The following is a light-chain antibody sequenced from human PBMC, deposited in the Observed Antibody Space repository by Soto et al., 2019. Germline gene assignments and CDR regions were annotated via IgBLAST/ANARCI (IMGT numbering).Light chain of an antibody. CDR1: TSDVGGYDY. CDR3: CSYAGDFYV. V-gene: IGLV2-11*01. J-gene: IGLJ1*01. CDR2: DVS. Sequence: QSALTQPRSVSGSPGQSVAISCTGTTSDVGGYDYVSWHQQHPGKDPELIIFDVSKRPSGVPDRFSGSKSGNTASLTITGLQAEDEADYFCCSYAGDFYVFGSGTKVTVL.